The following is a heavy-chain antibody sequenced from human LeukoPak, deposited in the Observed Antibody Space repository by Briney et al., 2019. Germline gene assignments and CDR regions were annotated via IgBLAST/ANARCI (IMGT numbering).Heavy chain of an antibody. CDR3: ARSDRGAPGSLDY. CDR2: ISAYNGNT. J-gene: IGHJ4*02. V-gene: IGHV1-18*01. Sequence: ASVNVSCTASVYTLTRYGISWVRQAPGQGLEWVGWISAYNGNTNYAQKLQGRVTMTTETSTSTAYMERRSLRTDDTAVYYCARSDRGAPGSLDYWGQGTLVTVSS. D-gene: IGHD3-22*01. CDR1: VYTLTRYG.